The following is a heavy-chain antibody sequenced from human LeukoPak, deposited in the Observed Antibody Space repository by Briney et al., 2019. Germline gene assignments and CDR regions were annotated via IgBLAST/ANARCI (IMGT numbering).Heavy chain of an antibody. J-gene: IGHJ5*02. CDR2: INYSGTT. Sequence: SETLSLTCSVSGASISSRSYYWGWIRQPPGKGLEWIGSINYSGTTYYNPSLKSRVTISVDTSKNQFSLRLSSVTAADTAVYYCASFTIFEGWFDPWGQGTLVTVSS. CDR3: ASFTIFEGWFDP. V-gene: IGHV4-39*01. CDR1: GASISSRSYY. D-gene: IGHD3-3*01.